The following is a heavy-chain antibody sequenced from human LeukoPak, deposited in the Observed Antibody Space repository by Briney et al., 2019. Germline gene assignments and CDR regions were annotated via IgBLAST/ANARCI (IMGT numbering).Heavy chain of an antibody. CDR3: ASGTLDSFDS. Sequence: GASVKVSCKASGYTFTAYYVHWVRQAPGQGLDWMGWINPNSGVTNYAQKFQGRVTMTRDTSISTAYMGLSSQRSDDTAVYYCASGTLDSFDSWGQGTLVTVSS. CDR2: INPNSGVT. CDR1: GYTFTAYY. J-gene: IGHJ4*02. V-gene: IGHV1-2*02.